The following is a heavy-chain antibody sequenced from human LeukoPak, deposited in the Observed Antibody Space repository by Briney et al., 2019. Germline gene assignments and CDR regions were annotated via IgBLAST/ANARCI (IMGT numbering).Heavy chain of an antibody. CDR3: ARHLGEYCSSVSRYASDY. J-gene: IGHJ4*02. Sequence: ASVKVSCKASGYTFTGYYMHRVRQAPGQGLEWMGWINPRSGGTKYAQKVQGRDKMTRETSIRTAYMQLSRLRSDDTAGDYCARHLGEYCSSVSRYASDYWGQGTQVTVSS. V-gene: IGHV1-2*02. D-gene: IGHD2-2*01. CDR1: GYTFTGYY. CDR2: INPRSGGT.